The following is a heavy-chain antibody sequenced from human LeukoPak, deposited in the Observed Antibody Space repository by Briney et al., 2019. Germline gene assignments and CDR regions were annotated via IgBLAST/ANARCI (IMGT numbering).Heavy chain of an antibody. V-gene: IGHV1-46*01. CDR1: GYTFTSYY. Sequence: PRASVKVSCKASGYTFTSYYMHWVRQAPGQGLEWMGIINPSGGSTSYAQKFQGRVTMTTDTSTSTAYMELKNLRSDDTAVYYCARGLTIYPFDYWGQGTLVTVSS. D-gene: IGHD3-9*01. J-gene: IGHJ4*02. CDR2: INPSGGST. CDR3: ARGLTIYPFDY.